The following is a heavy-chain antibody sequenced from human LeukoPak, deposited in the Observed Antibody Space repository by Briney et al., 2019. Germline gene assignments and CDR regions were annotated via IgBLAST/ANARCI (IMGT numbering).Heavy chain of an antibody. Sequence: SETLSLTCTVSGGSISSGGYYWSWIRQHPGKGLEWIGYIYYSGSTYYNPPLKSRVTISVDTSKNQFSLKLSSVTAADTAVYYCARSSQADYDFWSGYSYYYYYMDVWGKGTTVTVSS. D-gene: IGHD3-3*01. CDR2: IYYSGST. V-gene: IGHV4-31*03. CDR1: GGSISSGGYY. J-gene: IGHJ6*03. CDR3: ARSSQADYDFWSGYSYYYYYMDV.